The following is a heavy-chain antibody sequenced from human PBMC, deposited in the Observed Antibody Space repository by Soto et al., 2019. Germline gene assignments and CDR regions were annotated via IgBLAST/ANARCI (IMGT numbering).Heavy chain of an antibody. CDR2: IIPILGIA. Sequence: GASVKVSCKASGGTFSSYTISWVRQAPGQGLEWMGRIIPILGIANYAQKFQGRVTITADKSTSTAYMELSSLRSEDTAVYYCARSIAAAGSRGFDPWGQGTLVTSPQ. J-gene: IGHJ5*02. D-gene: IGHD6-13*01. CDR1: GGTFSSYT. V-gene: IGHV1-69*02. CDR3: ARSIAAAGSRGFDP.